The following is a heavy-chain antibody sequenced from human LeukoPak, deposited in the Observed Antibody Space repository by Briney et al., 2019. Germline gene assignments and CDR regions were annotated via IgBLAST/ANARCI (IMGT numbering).Heavy chain of an antibody. CDR1: GGSFSGYY. J-gene: IGHJ5*02. D-gene: IGHD3-3*01. CDR2: INHSGST. Sequence: SETLSLTCAVYGGSFSGYYWSWIRQPPGKGLEWIGEINHSGSTNYNPSLKSRVTISVDPSKNQFSLKLSSVTAADTAVYYCARGPPYDFWSGYYSRPRPNWFDPWGQGTLVTVSS. CDR3: ARGPPYDFWSGYYSRPRPNWFDP. V-gene: IGHV4-34*01.